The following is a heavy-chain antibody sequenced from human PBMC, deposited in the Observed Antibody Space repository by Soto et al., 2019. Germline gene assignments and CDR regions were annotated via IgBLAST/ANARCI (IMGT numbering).Heavy chain of an antibody. CDR3: AVDGKVAAAGINWFDP. D-gene: IGHD6-13*01. Sequence: QVQLVESGGGVVQPGRSLRLSCAASGFTFSSYGMHWVRQAPGKGLEWVAVIWYDGSNKYYADSVKGRFTISRDNSKNTPYLQMNSPRAEDTAVYYCAVDGKVAAAGINWFDPWGQGTLVTVSS. V-gene: IGHV3-33*01. CDR2: IWYDGSNK. J-gene: IGHJ5*02. CDR1: GFTFSSYG.